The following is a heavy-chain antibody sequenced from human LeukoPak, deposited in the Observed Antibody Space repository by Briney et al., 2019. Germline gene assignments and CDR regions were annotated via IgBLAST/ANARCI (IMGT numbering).Heavy chain of an antibody. D-gene: IGHD3-3*01. CDR3: VTVGRLHYVLED. V-gene: IGHV1-18*01. Sequence: ASVNVSCKTSGHAFPKNGISWVRQPPGQGLKWMGWVVGHTGHTKYTQKFQGRVIMTTDTSTATSYMELRSLKSDDTAIYYCVTVGRLHYVLEDWGQGTLVTVSS. J-gene: IGHJ4*02. CDR1: GHAFPKNG. CDR2: VVGHTGHT.